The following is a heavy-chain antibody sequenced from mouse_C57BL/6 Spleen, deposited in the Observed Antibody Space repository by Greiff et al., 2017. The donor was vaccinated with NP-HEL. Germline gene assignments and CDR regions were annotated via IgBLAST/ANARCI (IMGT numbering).Heavy chain of an antibody. V-gene: IGHV1-82*01. D-gene: IGHD4-1*01. CDR3: ARSGTGTAWFAY. J-gene: IGHJ3*01. Sequence: QVQLQQSGPELVKPGASVKISCKASGYAFSSSWMNWVKQRPGKGLEWIGRIYPGDGDTNYNGKFKGKATLTADKSSSTAYTQLSSLTSEDSAVYFCARSGTGTAWFAYWGQGTLVTVSA. CDR1: GYAFSSSW. CDR2: IYPGDGDT.